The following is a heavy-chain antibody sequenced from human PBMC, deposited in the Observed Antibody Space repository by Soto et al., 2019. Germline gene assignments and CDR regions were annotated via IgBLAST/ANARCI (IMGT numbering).Heavy chain of an antibody. CDR3: AGQVGVPRRGVGVA. CDR1: SGSFNNYY. J-gene: IGHJ4*02. Sequence: QVQLQQWGAGLLKPSETLSLTCAVFSGSFNNYYWSWIRQPPGKGLEWIGEINHTGSANYNPSLRGGDTIPGDTSKKHVARRRTSGTAGDTATYYGAGQVGVPRRGVGVAGGQGPRVTVPS. V-gene: IGHV4-34*02. D-gene: IGHD3-10*01. CDR2: INHTGSA.